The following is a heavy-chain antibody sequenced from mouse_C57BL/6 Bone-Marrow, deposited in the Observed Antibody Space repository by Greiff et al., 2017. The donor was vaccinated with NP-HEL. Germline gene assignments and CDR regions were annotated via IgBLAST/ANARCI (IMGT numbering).Heavy chain of an antibody. Sequence: VMLVESGAELARPGASVKLSCKASGYTFTSYGISWVKQRTGQGLEWIGEIYPRSGNTYYNEKFKGKATLTADKSSSTAYMELRSLTSEDSAVYFCAREGYYGSTRFAYWGQGTLVTVSA. CDR1: GYTFTSYG. V-gene: IGHV1-81*01. J-gene: IGHJ3*01. D-gene: IGHD1-1*01. CDR2: IYPRSGNT. CDR3: AREGYYGSTRFAY.